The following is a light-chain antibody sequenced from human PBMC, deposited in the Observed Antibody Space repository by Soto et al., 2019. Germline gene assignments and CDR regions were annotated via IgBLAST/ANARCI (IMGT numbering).Light chain of an antibody. J-gene: IGKJ1*01. V-gene: IGKV1-5*03. CDR2: MAS. Sequence: DIQMTQSPSTLSASVGDRVTITCRASQSISSWLAWYQQKPGKAPKLLIYMASSLESGVPSRFSGSGPGTKFTLTIASLQPDDFATYYCQQYETFSGTFGPGTKVDIK. CDR1: QSISSW. CDR3: QQYETFSGT.